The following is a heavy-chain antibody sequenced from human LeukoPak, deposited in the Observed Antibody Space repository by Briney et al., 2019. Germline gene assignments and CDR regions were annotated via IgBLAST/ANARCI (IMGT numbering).Heavy chain of an antibody. CDR1: GGSISSSNW. D-gene: IGHD3-22*01. CDR2: IYHSGST. Sequence: SSETLSLTCAVSGGSISSSNWWSWVRQPPGKGLEWIGEIYHSGSTNYNPSLKSRVTISVDKSKNQFSLKLSSVTAADTAVYYCARGEYYDSSGYPFDYWGQGTLVTVSS. V-gene: IGHV4-4*02. CDR3: ARGEYYDSSGYPFDY. J-gene: IGHJ4*02.